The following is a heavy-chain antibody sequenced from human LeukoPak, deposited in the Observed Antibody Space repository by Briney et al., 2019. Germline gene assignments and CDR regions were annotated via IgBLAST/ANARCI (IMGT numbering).Heavy chain of an antibody. D-gene: IGHD2-8*02. CDR1: GFTFSSYG. J-gene: IGHJ4*02. V-gene: IGHV3-30*03. CDR3: ARDTSWSGFDY. CDR2: ISYDGSNK. Sequence: PGGSLRLSCAASGFTFSSYGMHWVRQAPGKGLEWVAVISYDGSNKYYADSVKGRFTISRDNSKNTLYLQMNSLRAEDTALYYRARDTSWSGFDYWGQGTLVTVSS.